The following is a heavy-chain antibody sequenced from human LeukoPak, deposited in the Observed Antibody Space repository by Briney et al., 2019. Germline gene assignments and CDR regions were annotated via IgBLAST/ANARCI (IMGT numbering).Heavy chain of an antibody. J-gene: IGHJ4*02. V-gene: IGHV1-2*06. CDR2: INPNSGGT. CDR3: ARDQGDY. CDR1: GYSFSGYY. Sequence: ASVKVSCKASGYSFSGYYLHWVRQAPGQGLEWMERINPNSGGTNYAQKFQGRVTMTRDTSISTAYMELSRLRSDDTAVYYCARDQGDYWGQGTLVTVSS.